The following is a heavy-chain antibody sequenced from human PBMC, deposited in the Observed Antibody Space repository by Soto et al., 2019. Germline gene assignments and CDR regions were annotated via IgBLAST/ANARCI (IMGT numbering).Heavy chain of an antibody. CDR2: IYYSGST. Sequence: SETLSLTCTVSGGSISSYYWSWIRQPPGKGLEWIGYIYYSGSTNYNPSLKSRVTISVDTSKNQFSLKLSSVTAADTAVYYCARDVGANWNNEENWFDPWGQGTLVTVSS. CDR1: GGSISSYY. V-gene: IGHV4-59*01. J-gene: IGHJ5*02. CDR3: ARDVGANWNNEENWFDP. D-gene: IGHD1-20*01.